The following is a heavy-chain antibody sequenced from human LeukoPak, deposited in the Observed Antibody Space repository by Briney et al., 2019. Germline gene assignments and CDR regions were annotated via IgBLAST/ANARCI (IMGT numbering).Heavy chain of an antibody. Sequence: PGGSLRLSCAASGFTFSDYYMSWIRQAPGKGLEWVSYISSSGSTIYYADSVKGRFTISRDNAKNSLYLQMNSLRAEDTAVYYCAMAQSIYCSGGSCHPAYWGQGTLVTVSS. CDR3: AMAQSIYCSGGSCHPAY. CDR2: ISSSGSTI. D-gene: IGHD2-15*01. J-gene: IGHJ4*02. V-gene: IGHV3-11*01. CDR1: GFTFSDYY.